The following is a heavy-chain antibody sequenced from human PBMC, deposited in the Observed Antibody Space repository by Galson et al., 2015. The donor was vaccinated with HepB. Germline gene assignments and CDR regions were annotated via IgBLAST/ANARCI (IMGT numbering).Heavy chain of an antibody. V-gene: IGHV3-21*01. CDR2: ISSSSYI. CDR1: GFTFSSYS. Sequence: LRLSCAASGFTFSSYSMNWVRQAPGKGLEWVSSISSSSYIYYADSVKGRFTISRDNAKNSLYLQMNSLRAEDTAVYYCARDETNWGSEHGYWGQGTLVTVSS. CDR3: ARDETNWGSEHGY. J-gene: IGHJ4*02. D-gene: IGHD7-27*01.